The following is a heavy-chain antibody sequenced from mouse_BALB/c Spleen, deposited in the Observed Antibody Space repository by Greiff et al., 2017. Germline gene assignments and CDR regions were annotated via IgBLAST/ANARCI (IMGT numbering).Heavy chain of an antibody. J-gene: IGHJ4*01. V-gene: IGHV1-54*01. CDR3: ARSVAHYYAMDY. D-gene: IGHD1-1*02. CDR1: GYAFTNYL. Sequence: VQLVESGAELVRPGTSVKVSCKASGYAFTNYLIEWVKQRPGQGLEWIGVINPGSGGTNYNEKFKGKATLTADKSSSTAYMQLSSLTSDDSAVYFCARSVAHYYAMDYWGQGTSVTVSS. CDR2: INPGSGGT.